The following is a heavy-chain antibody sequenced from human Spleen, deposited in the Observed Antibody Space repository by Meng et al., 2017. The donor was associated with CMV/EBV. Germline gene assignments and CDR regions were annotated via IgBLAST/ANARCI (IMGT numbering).Heavy chain of an antibody. CDR3: ARSRGRIVAAPNHYGLDV. CDR2: ISPYNGNT. V-gene: IGHV1-18*01. CDR1: GYTFSDSG. J-gene: IGHJ6*02. Sequence: ASVKVSCKASGYTFSDSGISWVRLAPGQGLEWMGWISPYNGNTNYAQKAQGRVTMTKDIPTNTAYMELRGLTSDDTAVYYCARSRGRIVAAPNHYGLDVWGQGTTVTVSS. D-gene: IGHD2-15*01.